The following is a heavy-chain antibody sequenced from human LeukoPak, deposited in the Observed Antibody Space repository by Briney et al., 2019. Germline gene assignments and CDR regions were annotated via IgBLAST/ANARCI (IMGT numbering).Heavy chain of an antibody. V-gene: IGHV4-39*07. CDR3: ARDGNGFNAFDI. Sequence: SETLSLTCAVSGGSISSSSYYWGWIRQPPWKGLEWIGSIYHSGSTYYNPSLKSRVTISVDTSKNQFSLKLSSVTAADTAVYYCARDGNGFNAFDIWGQGTMVTVSS. D-gene: IGHD5-24*01. J-gene: IGHJ3*02. CDR2: IYHSGST. CDR1: GGSISSSSYY.